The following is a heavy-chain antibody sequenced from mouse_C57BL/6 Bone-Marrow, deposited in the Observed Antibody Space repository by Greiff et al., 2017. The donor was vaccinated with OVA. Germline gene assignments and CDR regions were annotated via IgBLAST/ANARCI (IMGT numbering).Heavy chain of an antibody. CDR2: IDPENGDT. J-gene: IGHJ3*01. V-gene: IGHV14-4*01. D-gene: IGHD2-4*01. CDR3: TTKDYAWVAY. Sequence: VQLKQSGAELVRPGASVKLSCTASGFNIKDDYMHWVKPRPEQGLEWIGWIDPENGDTEYASKFQGKATITADTSSNTAYLQRSSLTSEDTAVYYCTTKDYAWVAYWGQGTLVTVSA. CDR1: GFNIKDDY.